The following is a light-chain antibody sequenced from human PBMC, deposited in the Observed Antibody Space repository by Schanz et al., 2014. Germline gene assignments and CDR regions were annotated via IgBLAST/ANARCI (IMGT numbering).Light chain of an antibody. V-gene: IGKV1-5*01. CDR2: DAS. CDR1: QSLSTW. Sequence: DLQMTQSPSTLSTFAGDSVTITCRATQSLSTWLAWYQQKPGKAPKFLIHDASSLETGVPSRFSGSGSGTEFTLTISSLQPDDFATYYCQQYDSYPLTFGGGTQVKIK. CDR3: QQYDSYPLT. J-gene: IGKJ4*01.